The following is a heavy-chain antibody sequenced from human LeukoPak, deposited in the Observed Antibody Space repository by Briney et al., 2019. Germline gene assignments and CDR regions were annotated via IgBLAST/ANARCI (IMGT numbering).Heavy chain of an antibody. CDR3: ARAPKFRLVGVPKGPFDP. D-gene: IGHD1-26*01. CDR1: GFTFSDYY. Sequence: GGSLRLSCAASGFTFSDYYMSWIRQAPGKGLEWVSYISNSGSTIYYADSVKGRFFISRDNAKNSLYLQMNSLRAEDTAVYYCARAPKFRLVGVPKGPFDPWGQGTLVTVSS. J-gene: IGHJ5*02. CDR2: ISNSGSTI. V-gene: IGHV3-11*01.